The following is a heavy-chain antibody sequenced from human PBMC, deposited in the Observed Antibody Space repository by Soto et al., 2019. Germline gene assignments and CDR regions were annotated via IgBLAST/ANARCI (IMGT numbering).Heavy chain of an antibody. V-gene: IGHV3-23*01. CDR3: AKGASHAPFEK. CDR1: GFAFNDFA. Sequence: EVHLLESGGDLVLPGGSLRLSCAASGFAFNDFAMNWVRQAPGKGPEWLSTISGSGDKTFHSDSVKGRFNISRDNSNNKMFLRMKSLGAEDTASYYCAKGASHAPFEKWGRGTLVTVSS. CDR2: ISGSGDKT. J-gene: IGHJ4*02.